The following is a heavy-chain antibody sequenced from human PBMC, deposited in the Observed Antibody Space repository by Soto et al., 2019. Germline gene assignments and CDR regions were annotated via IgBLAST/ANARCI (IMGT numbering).Heavy chain of an antibody. J-gene: IGHJ6*02. CDR3: ARDGTTGTPNSRYEIHV. D-gene: IGHD1-1*01. Sequence: EVHLVESGGGLVQPGGSLRLSCVASGFTLSAYDMDWVRQAPGKGLEWISYIHSSSSNIYYADSVKGRFTISRDNSKNSLYLQMDSLRAEDTAVYYCARDGTTGTPNSRYEIHVCGLGTTVTVSS. CDR2: IHSSSSNI. V-gene: IGHV3-48*03. CDR1: GFTLSAYD.